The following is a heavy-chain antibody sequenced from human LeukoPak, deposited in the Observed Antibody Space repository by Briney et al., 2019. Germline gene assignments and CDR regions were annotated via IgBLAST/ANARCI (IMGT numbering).Heavy chain of an antibody. CDR2: IKQDGSEK. D-gene: IGHD3-3*01. V-gene: IGHV3-7*01. J-gene: IGHJ4*02. CDR3: AARNYNLLSDFYTPFDF. Sequence: GGSLRLSCAASGFTFSSYWMSWVRQAPGKGLEWVANIKQDGSEKYYVDSVKGRFTISRDNAKNSLYLQMDNLRAEDTAVYFCAARNYNLLSDFYTPFDFWGQGVLVTVSS. CDR1: GFTFSSYW.